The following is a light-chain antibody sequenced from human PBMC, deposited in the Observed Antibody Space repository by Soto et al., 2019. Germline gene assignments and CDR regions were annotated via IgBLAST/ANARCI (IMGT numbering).Light chain of an antibody. Sequence: EIAMTQSPATLSVSPGERATLSCRASQSISTELAWYQQIPAQPPRLLIYSASTRATGVPARVTGSGSGSEFTLTISGLQSEEFAIYYWQQGHNWPLTFGQGTRLEI. CDR2: SAS. CDR1: QSISTE. CDR3: QQGHNWPLT. J-gene: IGKJ2*01. V-gene: IGKV3-15*01.